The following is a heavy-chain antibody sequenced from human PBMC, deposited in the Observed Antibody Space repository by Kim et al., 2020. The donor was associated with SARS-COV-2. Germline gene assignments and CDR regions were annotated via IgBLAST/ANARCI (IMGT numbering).Heavy chain of an antibody. CDR1: GGSISSYY. D-gene: IGHD4-17*01. CDR3: ARGGGDGNYYYYYGMDV. J-gene: IGHJ6*02. V-gene: IGHV4-59*01. CDR2: IYYSGST. Sequence: SETLSLTCTVSGGSISSYYWSWIRQPPGKGLEWIGYIYYSGSTNYNPSLKSRVTISVDTSKNQFSLKLSSVTAADTAVYYCARGGGDGNYYYYYGMDVWGQGTTVTVSS.